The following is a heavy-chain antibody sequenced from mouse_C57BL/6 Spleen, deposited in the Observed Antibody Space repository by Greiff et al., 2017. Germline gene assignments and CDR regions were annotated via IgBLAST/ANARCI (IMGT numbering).Heavy chain of an antibody. Sequence: EVQLQQSGPELVKPGASVKMSCKASGYTFTDYNMHWVKQRPGQGLEWIGYINPNNGGTSYNQKFKGKATLTVNKSSSTAYMVLRSLTSEDSAVYYCARCDNGYYGARDYWGQGTSVTVSS. V-gene: IGHV1-22*01. D-gene: IGHD2-3*01. CDR1: GYTFTDYN. CDR2: INPNNGGT. CDR3: ARCDNGYYGARDY. J-gene: IGHJ4*01.